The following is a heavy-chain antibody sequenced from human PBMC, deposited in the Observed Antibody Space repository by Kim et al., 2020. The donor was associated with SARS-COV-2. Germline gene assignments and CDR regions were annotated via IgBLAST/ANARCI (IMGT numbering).Heavy chain of an antibody. CDR3: ARAGSSTTLGVDY. CDR2: INAGNGNT. V-gene: IGHV1-3*01. J-gene: IGHJ4*02. CDR1: GYTFTSYA. Sequence: ASVKVSCKASGYTFTSYAMHWVRQAPGQRLEWMGWINAGNGNTKYSQKFQGRVTITRDTSASTAYMELSSLRSEDTAVYYCARAGSSTTLGVDYWGQGTLVNVSS. D-gene: IGHD2-2*01.